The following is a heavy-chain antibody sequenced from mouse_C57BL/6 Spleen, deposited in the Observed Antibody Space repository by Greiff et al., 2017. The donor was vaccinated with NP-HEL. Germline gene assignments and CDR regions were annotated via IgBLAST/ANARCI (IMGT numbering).Heavy chain of an antibody. CDR2: INPSNGGT. J-gene: IGHJ2*01. Sequence: QVQLQQSGTELVKPGASVKLSCKASGYTFTSYWMHWVKQRPGQGLEWIGNINPSNGGTNYNEKFKSKATLTVDKSSSTAYMQLSSLTSEDSAAYYCARWGLRLPIFDYWGQGTTLTVSS. D-gene: IGHD3-2*02. V-gene: IGHV1-53*01. CDR3: ARWGLRLPIFDY. CDR1: GYTFTSYW.